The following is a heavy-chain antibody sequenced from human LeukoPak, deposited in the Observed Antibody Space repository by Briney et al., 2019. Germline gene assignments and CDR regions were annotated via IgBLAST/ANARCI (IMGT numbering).Heavy chain of an antibody. Sequence: ASVKVSCKVSGYTLTELSMHWVRQAPGKGLEWMGGFDPEDGETIYAQKFQGRVTMTEDTSTDTAYMELSSLRSEDTAVYYCATVYNVGATWSYFDYWGQGTLVTVSS. CDR2: FDPEDGET. V-gene: IGHV1-24*01. CDR1: GYTLTELS. J-gene: IGHJ4*02. D-gene: IGHD1-26*01. CDR3: ATVYNVGATWSYFDY.